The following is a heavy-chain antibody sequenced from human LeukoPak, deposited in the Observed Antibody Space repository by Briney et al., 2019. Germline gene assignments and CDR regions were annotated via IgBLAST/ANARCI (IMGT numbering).Heavy chain of an antibody. J-gene: IGHJ4*02. CDR1: GYTFTGYY. CDR2: INPNSGGT. Sequence: ASVKVSCKASGYTFTGYYMHWVRQAPGQGLEWMGWINPNSGGTNYAQKLQGRVTMTRDTSTSTVYMELSSLRSEDTAVYYCARDYDFDYWGQGTLVTVSS. D-gene: IGHD3-3*01. CDR3: ARDYDFDY. V-gene: IGHV1-2*02.